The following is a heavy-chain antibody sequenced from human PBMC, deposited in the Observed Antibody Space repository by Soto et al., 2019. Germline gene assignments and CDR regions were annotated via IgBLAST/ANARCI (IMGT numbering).Heavy chain of an antibody. D-gene: IGHD3-16*02. CDR1: GFTFRSFT. CDR2: ISSNK. CDR3: ARALGPRDGYYFDY. V-gene: IGHV3-21*01. Sequence: LRLSCAASGFTFRSFTMNWVRQAPGKGLEWVSTISSNKYYADSVKGRFTISRDNSKNTLYLQMNSLRAEDTAVYYCARALGPRDGYYFDYWGQGTLVTVSS. J-gene: IGHJ4*02.